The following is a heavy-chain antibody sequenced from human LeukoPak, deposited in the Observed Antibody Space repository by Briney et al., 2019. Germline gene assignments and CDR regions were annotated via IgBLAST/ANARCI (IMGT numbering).Heavy chain of an antibody. CDR2: IRHDGNIE. CDR1: GFIFSSYG. CDR3: ARDTGYNEPYYFDY. Sequence: GGSLRLSCAASGFIFSSYGMHWVRQAPGKGLEWVAYIRHDGNIEDYAESVKGRFTISRDNAKNSLYLQMNSLRAEDTAVYYCARDTGYNEPYYFDYWGQGTLVTVSS. V-gene: IGHV3-30*02. J-gene: IGHJ4*02. D-gene: IGHD5-24*01.